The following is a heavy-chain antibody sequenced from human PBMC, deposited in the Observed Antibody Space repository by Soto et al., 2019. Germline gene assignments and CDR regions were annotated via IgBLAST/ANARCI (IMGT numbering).Heavy chain of an antibody. V-gene: IGHV4-34*01. Sequence: SETLSLTCAVYGGSFSGYYWSWIRQPPGEGLEWIGEINHSGSTNYNPSLKSRVTISVDTSKNQFSLKLSSVTAADTAVYYCARPLMDVWGQGTTVTVSS. CDR2: INHSGST. CDR3: ARPLMDV. J-gene: IGHJ6*02. CDR1: GGSFSGYY.